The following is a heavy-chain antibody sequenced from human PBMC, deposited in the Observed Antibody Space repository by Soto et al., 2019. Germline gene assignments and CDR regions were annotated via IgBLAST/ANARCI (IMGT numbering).Heavy chain of an antibody. CDR1: GGSISSSSYY. CDR3: ARDQGYCSGGSCYVAGY. CDR2: IYYSGST. Sequence: TSETLSLTCTVSGGSISSSSYYWGWIRQPPGKGLEWIGSIYYSGSTYYNPSLKSRVTISVDTSKNTLYLQLNSLRAEDTAVYYCARDQGYCSGGSCYVAGYWGQGTLVTVSS. V-gene: IGHV4-39*02. D-gene: IGHD2-15*01. J-gene: IGHJ4*02.